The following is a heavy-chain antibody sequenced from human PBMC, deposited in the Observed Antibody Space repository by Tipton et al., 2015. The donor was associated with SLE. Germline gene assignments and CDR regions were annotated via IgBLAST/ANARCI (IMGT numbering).Heavy chain of an antibody. CDR3: ARALDFYDYWSGYRAFYFDY. CDR2: IHYTGST. V-gene: IGHV4-59*11. Sequence: TLSLTCTVSGGSISGHYWSWIRQPPGKGLEWIGYIHYTGSTHYNPSLESRVTMSVDTSKKQFSLRLSSVTAADTAVYYCARALDFYDYWSGYRAFYFDYWGRGTLVTVSS. J-gene: IGHJ4*02. D-gene: IGHD3-3*01. CDR1: GGSISGHY.